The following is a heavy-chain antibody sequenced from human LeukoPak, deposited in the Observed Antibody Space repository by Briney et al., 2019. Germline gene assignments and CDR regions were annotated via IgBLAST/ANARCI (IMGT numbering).Heavy chain of an antibody. CDR1: GFTFSGYA. D-gene: IGHD2-15*01. CDR3: ARDVDWFDP. CDR2: ISYDGSNK. V-gene: IGHV3-30*04. Sequence: GGSLRLSCAASGFTFSGYAMHWVRQAPGKGLEWVAVISYDGSNKYYADSVKGRFTISRDNSKNTLYLQMNSLRAEDTAVYYCARDVDWFDPWGQGTLVTVSS. J-gene: IGHJ5*02.